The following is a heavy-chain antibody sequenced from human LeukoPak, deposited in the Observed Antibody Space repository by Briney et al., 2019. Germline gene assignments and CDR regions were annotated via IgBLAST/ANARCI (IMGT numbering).Heavy chain of an antibody. J-gene: IGHJ4*02. V-gene: IGHV1-2*02. CDR2: INPESGAT. D-gene: IGHD3-10*01. Sequence: ASVKVSCKASGYPFSGYYIHWVRQGPGQGLEWLGWINPESGATKYAQRFEGRVTLTRDTSVTTVHMELSGLRYDDSAVYYCAREKLNYYGSRSYLYWGQGSEVTVSS. CDR1: GYPFSGYY. CDR3: AREKLNYYGSRSYLY.